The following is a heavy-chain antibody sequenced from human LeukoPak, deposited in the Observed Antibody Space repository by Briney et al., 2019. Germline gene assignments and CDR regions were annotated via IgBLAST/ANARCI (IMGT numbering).Heavy chain of an antibody. V-gene: IGHV3-21*04. CDR1: GFTFSSYS. CDR2: ISSSSSYI. J-gene: IGHJ3*02. Sequence: GGSLRLSCAASGFTFSSYSMNWVRQAPGKGLEWVSSISSSSSYIHYADSVKGRFTISRDNAKNSLYLQMNSLRAEDTAVYYCGRALHYYHDSGGYAFDIWGQGTMVTVSS. CDR3: GRALHYYHDSGGYAFDI. D-gene: IGHD3-22*01.